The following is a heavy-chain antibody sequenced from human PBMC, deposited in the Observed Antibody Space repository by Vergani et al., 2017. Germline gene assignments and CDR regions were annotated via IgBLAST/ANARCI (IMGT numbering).Heavy chain of an antibody. Sequence: QVKLQESCPGLVKPSETLSLTCTVSCSSVNPYYWSWIRQPPGKGLEWMGYVSFRGDTLYDPSVKGRMTISLNTSSNQFSLYLNSVTAADTAVYYCARSRIYYGAGSPDYWGQGNLVTVSS. CDR1: CSSVNPYY. J-gene: IGHJ4*02. CDR2: VSFRGDT. V-gene: IGHV4-59*02. CDR3: ARSRIYYGAGSPDY. D-gene: IGHD3-10*01.